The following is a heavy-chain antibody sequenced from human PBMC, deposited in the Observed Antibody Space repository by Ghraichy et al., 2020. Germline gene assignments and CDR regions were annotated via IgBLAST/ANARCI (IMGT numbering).Heavy chain of an antibody. Sequence: SETLSLTCAVYGGSFSGFYWSWIRQPPGKGLEWIGEINHSGSTNYNPSLKSRVTISVDTSKNQFSLKLSSVTAADTAVYYCAREPKTQGGVAGRKHYYGMDVWGKGTTITVSS. J-gene: IGHJ6*04. CDR2: INHSGST. CDR1: GGSFSGFY. CDR3: AREPKTQGGVAGRKHYYGMDV. V-gene: IGHV4-34*01. D-gene: IGHD6-19*01.